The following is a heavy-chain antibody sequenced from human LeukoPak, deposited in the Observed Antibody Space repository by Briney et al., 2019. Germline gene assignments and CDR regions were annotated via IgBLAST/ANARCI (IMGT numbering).Heavy chain of an antibody. CDR3: ARVDYYDSSGYHTGFHY. CDR1: GGSISSYY. J-gene: IGHJ4*02. CDR2: IYYSGST. V-gene: IGHV4-59*01. Sequence: PSETLSLTCTVSGGSISSYYWSWIRQPPGKGLEWIGYIYYSGSTNYNPSLKSRVTISVDTSKNQFSLKLSSVTAADTAVYYCARVDYYDSSGYHTGFHYWGQGTLVTVSS. D-gene: IGHD3-22*01.